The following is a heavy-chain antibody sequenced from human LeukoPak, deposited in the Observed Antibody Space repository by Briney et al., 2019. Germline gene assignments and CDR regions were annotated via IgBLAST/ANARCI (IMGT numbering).Heavy chain of an antibody. D-gene: IGHD6-13*01. CDR2: ISNSGYST. J-gene: IGHJ4*02. Sequence: GGSLRLSCAASGCTFSSYAMSWVRQAPGKGLEWVSAISNSGYSTYYADSVKGRFTISRDNSKNTLYLQMNSLRAEDTAVYYCAKTARYSSSWLDYWGQGTLVTVSS. CDR3: AKTARYSSSWLDY. V-gene: IGHV3-23*01. CDR1: GCTFSSYA.